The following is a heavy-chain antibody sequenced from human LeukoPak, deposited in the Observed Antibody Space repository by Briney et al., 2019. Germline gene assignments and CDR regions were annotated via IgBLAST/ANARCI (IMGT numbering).Heavy chain of an antibody. CDR2: IYNTGSA. J-gene: IGHJ3*02. D-gene: IGHD3-3*01. V-gene: IGHV4-4*07. CDR3: ARMYYDFWSGTANYAFDI. Sequence: SETLSLTCNVSGASISSHYWNWIRQPAGKGLEWIGRIYNTGSANYNPSLKSRVTMSLDTSRNQISLKLTSVTAADTAVYYCARMYYDFWSGTANYAFDIWGQGTMVTVSS. CDR1: GASISSHY.